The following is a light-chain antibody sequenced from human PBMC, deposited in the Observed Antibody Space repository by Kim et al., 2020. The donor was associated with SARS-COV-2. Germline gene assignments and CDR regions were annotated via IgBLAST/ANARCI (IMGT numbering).Light chain of an antibody. V-gene: IGKV1-6*01. Sequence: AIQMTQSPSSLSASVGDRVTITCRASQCIRYDLGWYQQKPGRAPNLLIYATSTLQSGVPSRFSGSGSGTDFTLTISSLQPEDVATYYCLQDYDYPRTFGGGTKVDIK. CDR1: QCIRYD. CDR2: ATS. CDR3: LQDYDYPRT. J-gene: IGKJ4*01.